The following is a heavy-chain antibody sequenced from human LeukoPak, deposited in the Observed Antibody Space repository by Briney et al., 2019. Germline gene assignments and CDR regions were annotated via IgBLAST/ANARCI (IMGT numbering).Heavy chain of an antibody. CDR2: VYNSVST. CDR3: ARNATSSDVIVAPARGYFDY. J-gene: IGHJ4*02. D-gene: IGHD6-13*01. Sequence: PSETLSLTCTVSGGSISSYYWGWIRQPPGKGLEWIGSVYNSVSTYYNPSLKGRVTISVDTSKNQVSLKLTSVTAADTAVYYCARNATSSDVIVAPARGYFDYWGQGILVTVSS. CDR1: GGSISSYY. V-gene: IGHV4-38-2*02.